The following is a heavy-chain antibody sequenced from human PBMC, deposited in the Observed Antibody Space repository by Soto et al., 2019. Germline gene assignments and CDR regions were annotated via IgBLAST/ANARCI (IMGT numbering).Heavy chain of an antibody. V-gene: IGHV1-69*01. J-gene: IGHJ6*02. D-gene: IGHD2-2*01. Sequence: QVQLVQSGAEVKKPGSSVKVSCKASGGTFSSYAISWVRQAPGQGLEWMGGSIPIFGTANYAQQFQGRVTITADESTNTAYIQLSSLSSEDTAVYYCARDGGVVVPAAKGYYYGMDVWGQGTTVTVSS. CDR1: GGTFSSYA. CDR3: ARDGGVVVPAAKGYYYGMDV. CDR2: SIPIFGTA.